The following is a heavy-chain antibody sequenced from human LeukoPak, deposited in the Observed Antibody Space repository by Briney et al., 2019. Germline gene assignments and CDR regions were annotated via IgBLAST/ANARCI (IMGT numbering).Heavy chain of an antibody. Sequence: GGSLRLSCAASGLSVSTNYMMWVRQAPGKGLECVSILYSSGSAYYADSGKGRFIISRDNSENTLYLPMNSLSAEDTAVYYCASLTGLYPWGRGTLVSVSS. V-gene: IGHV3-53*01. J-gene: IGHJ2*01. D-gene: IGHD3-9*01. CDR3: ASLTGLYP. CDR1: GLSVSTNY. CDR2: LYSSGSA.